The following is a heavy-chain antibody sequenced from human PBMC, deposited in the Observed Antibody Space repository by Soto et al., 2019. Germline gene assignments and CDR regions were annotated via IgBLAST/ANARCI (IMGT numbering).Heavy chain of an antibody. D-gene: IGHD4-17*01. CDR3: AHPRGYGVFYAYDI. CDR2: TSNSGDIT. J-gene: IGHJ3*02. V-gene: IGHV3-23*01. Sequence: PRLSCAASGFTFTTYAMSWVRQAPGKGLEWVSATSNSGDITYYADSVRGRFTIYRDNSIKTLYLQMNGLRTDDTAVYYCAHPRGYGVFYAYDIWSQGAMVTVSS. CDR1: GFTFTTYA.